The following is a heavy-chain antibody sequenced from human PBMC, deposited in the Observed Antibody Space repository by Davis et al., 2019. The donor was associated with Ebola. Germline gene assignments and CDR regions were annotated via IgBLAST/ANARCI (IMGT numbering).Heavy chain of an antibody. Sequence: GGSLRLSCAASGFTFSSYAMHWVRQAPGKGLEWVAVISYDGSNKYYADSVKGRFTISRDNSKNTLYLQMNSLRAEDTAVYYCAREGWGGVNGYYYYGMDVWGQGTTVTVSS. V-gene: IGHV3-30-3*01. CDR2: ISYDGSNK. D-gene: IGHD3-16*01. CDR1: GFTFSSYA. CDR3: AREGWGGVNGYYYYGMDV. J-gene: IGHJ6*02.